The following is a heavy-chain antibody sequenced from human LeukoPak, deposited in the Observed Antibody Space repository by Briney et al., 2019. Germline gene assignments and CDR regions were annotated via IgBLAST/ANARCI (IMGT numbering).Heavy chain of an antibody. CDR3: AAGDYESSGYCDY. CDR1: GFHFSNFA. V-gene: IGHV3-30*03. CDR2: ISYTGNNR. D-gene: IGHD3-22*01. Sequence: GGSLRLSSAASGFHFSNFAMHWVRRAPGKGLEWVALISYTGNNRNYADSVKGRFTISRDNSKSTLYLQMDSLRPDDTAVYYCAAGDYESSGYCDYWGQGTTVTVSS. J-gene: IGHJ4*02.